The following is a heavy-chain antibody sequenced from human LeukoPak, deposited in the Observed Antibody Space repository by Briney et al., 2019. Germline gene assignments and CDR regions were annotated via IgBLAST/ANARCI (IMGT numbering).Heavy chain of an antibody. J-gene: IGHJ4*02. CDR3: ARVSFGLETTLYDY. D-gene: IGHD3/OR15-3a*01. V-gene: IGHV4-39*07. CDR1: GGSSSSSSYY. Sequence: SETLSLTGTVSGGSSSSSSYYWGWIRQPPGKGLEWIGSIYYSGSTYYNPSLKSRVTISVDTSKNQFSLKLSSVTAADTAVYYCARVSFGLETTLYDYWGQGTLVTVSS. CDR2: IYYSGST.